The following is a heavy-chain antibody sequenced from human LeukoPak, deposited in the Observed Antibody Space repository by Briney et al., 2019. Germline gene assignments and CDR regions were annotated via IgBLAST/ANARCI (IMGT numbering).Heavy chain of an antibody. Sequence: GGSLRLPCAASGFTFSSYAMNWVRQAPGKGLEWVLGISGGGGSTYYADSVKGRFTISRDNSKNTLYLQMNSLRAEDTAVYYCAKAPLLTTVTHFDYWGQGTLVTVSS. CDR3: AKAPLLTTVTHFDY. CDR1: GFTFSSYA. D-gene: IGHD4-17*01. V-gene: IGHV3-23*01. CDR2: ISGGGGST. J-gene: IGHJ4*02.